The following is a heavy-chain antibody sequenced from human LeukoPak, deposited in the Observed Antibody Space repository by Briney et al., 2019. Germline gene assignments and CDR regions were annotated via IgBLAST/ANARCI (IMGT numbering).Heavy chain of an antibody. Sequence: GGSLRLSCAASGFTFSSYAMSWVRQAPGKGLEWVSTVSGSGDSAYYADSVKGRFTISRDNSKNTLYMQMNSLRAEDTAVYYCAKPPPDSSSWLFDFWGQGTLVTVSS. CDR2: VSGSGDSA. CDR3: AKPPPDSSSWLFDF. V-gene: IGHV3-23*01. J-gene: IGHJ4*02. CDR1: GFTFSSYA. D-gene: IGHD6-13*01.